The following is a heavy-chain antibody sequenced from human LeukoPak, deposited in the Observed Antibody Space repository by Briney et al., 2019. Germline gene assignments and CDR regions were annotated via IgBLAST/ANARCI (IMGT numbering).Heavy chain of an antibody. V-gene: IGHV4-39*01. CDR1: GGSISSTSYF. J-gene: IGHJ4*02. Sequence: PSETLSLTCTVSGGSISSTSYFWGWIRQPPGKGLEWIGSISYSGNTTHYNPSLKSRVTISVDTSKNQFSLKLSSVTAADTAVYHCARHQNILTSLHYWGQGTLVTVSS. CDR3: ARHQNILTSLHY. D-gene: IGHD3-9*01. CDR2: ISYSGNTT.